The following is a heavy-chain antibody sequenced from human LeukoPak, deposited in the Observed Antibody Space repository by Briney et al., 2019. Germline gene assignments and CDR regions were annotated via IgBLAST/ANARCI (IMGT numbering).Heavy chain of an antibody. D-gene: IGHD3-3*01. CDR1: GFTVSSKY. Sequence: GGSLRLSCAASGFTVSSKYMSWVRQAPGKGLEWVSIIYSGGSTFYADSVKGRFTISRDNAKNSLYLQMNSLRAEDTAVYYCARDDDSMDVWGKGTTVAVSS. J-gene: IGHJ6*04. CDR2: IYSGGST. CDR3: ARDDDSMDV. V-gene: IGHV3-66*01.